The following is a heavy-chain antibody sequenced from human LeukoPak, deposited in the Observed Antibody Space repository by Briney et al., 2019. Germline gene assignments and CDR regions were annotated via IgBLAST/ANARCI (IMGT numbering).Heavy chain of an antibody. CDR3: ARGGYYGSGNDFRFDP. Sequence: SETLSLTCTVSGGSISSYYWSWIRQSPGKGLECIGYIHYTGSINYNPSLKSRVIISVETSKNQFSLKLKSVTAADTAVYYCARGGYYGSGNDFRFDPWGQGTLVTVSS. D-gene: IGHD3-10*01. V-gene: IGHV4-59*01. CDR2: IHYTGSI. J-gene: IGHJ5*02. CDR1: GGSISSYY.